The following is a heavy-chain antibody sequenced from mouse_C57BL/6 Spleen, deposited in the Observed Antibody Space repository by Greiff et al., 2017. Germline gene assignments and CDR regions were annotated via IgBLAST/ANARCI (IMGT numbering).Heavy chain of an antibody. J-gene: IGHJ2*01. D-gene: IGHD3-2*02. CDR3: TRRSSCYVGDY. Sequence: QVQLQQSGAELMKPGASVKLSCKATGYTFTGYWIEWVKQRPGHGLEWIGEFLPGSGSTYYNEKFKGKATLTEDKSSSAAYMQLSSLTSEDSAVYFGTRRSSCYVGDYWGQGTTLTVSS. CDR1: GYTFTGYW. CDR2: FLPGSGST. V-gene: IGHV1-9*01.